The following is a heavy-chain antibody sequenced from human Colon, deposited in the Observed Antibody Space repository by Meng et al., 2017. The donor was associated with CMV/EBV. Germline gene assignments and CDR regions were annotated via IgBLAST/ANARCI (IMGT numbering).Heavy chain of an antibody. CDR3: AREADGATFDY. CDR1: GYTFNGYF. D-gene: IGHD1-26*01. Sequence: QVQLVQSGAEVKEPGASVRVSCKTSGYTFNGYFMHWVRQAPGQGLEWMGWINPITGDTKFAQKFQVRVTLTRDTSLSTGYMELSRLRFDDTAVYYCAREADGATFDYWGQGTLVTVSS. CDR2: INPITGDT. J-gene: IGHJ4*02. V-gene: IGHV1-2*02.